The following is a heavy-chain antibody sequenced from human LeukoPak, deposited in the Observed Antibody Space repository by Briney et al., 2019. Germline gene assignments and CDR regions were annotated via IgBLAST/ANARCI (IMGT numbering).Heavy chain of an antibody. CDR2: ISGSGGST. J-gene: IGHJ4*02. V-gene: IGHV3-23*01. D-gene: IGHD6-6*01. CDR1: GSTFSSYA. CDR3: ARSARQTYTGFDS. Sequence: GGSLRLSCAASGSTFSSYAMTWVRQAPGKGLEWVSAISGSGGSTYYADSVKGRFTISRDNSKNTLYVQMNSLRAEDTAVYYCARSARQTYTGFDSWGRGTLVTVSS.